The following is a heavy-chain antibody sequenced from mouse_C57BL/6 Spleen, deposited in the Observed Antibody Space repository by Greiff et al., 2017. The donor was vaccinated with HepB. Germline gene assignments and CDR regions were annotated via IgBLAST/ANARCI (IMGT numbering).Heavy chain of an antibody. Sequence: EVKLVESGGDLVKPGGSLKLSCAASGFTFSSYGMSWVRQTPDKRLEWVATISSGGSYTYYPDSVKGRLTISRDNAKNTLYLQMSSLKSEDTAMYYCARQWIYYGNYYYAMDYWGQGTSVTVSS. V-gene: IGHV5-6*01. CDR2: ISSGGSYT. D-gene: IGHD2-1*01. CDR1: GFTFSSYG. J-gene: IGHJ4*01. CDR3: ARQWIYYGNYYYAMDY.